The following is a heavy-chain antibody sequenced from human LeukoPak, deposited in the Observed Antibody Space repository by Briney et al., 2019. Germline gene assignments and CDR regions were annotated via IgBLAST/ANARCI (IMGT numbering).Heavy chain of an antibody. J-gene: IGHJ4*02. CDR2: ISYDGSNK. CDR1: GFTFSSYA. D-gene: IGHD3-10*01. CDR3: ARVGGSGALIDY. Sequence: PGGSLRLSCAASGFTFSSYAMHWVRQAPGKGLEWVAVISYDGSNKYYADSVKGRFTISRDNSKNTLYLQMNSLRAEDTAVYYCARVGGSGALIDYWGQGTLVTVSS. V-gene: IGHV3-30-3*01.